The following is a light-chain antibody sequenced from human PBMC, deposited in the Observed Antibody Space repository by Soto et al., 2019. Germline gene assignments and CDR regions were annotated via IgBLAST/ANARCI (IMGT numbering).Light chain of an antibody. V-gene: IGKV3-20*01. J-gene: IGKJ1*01. Sequence: EIVLTQSPGTLSLSPGERATLSCRASQSATSSYLAWYQQKPGQAPRLVMYGASIRTSGIPDRFSGSGSGTDFTLTISRLEPEDFAVYYCQQYVRSPWTFGQGTKVDIK. CDR2: GAS. CDR3: QQYVRSPWT. CDR1: QSATSSY.